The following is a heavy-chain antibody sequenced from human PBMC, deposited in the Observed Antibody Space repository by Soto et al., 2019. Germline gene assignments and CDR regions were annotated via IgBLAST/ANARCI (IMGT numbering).Heavy chain of an antibody. Sequence: PSETLSLTCAVYGGSFSGYYWTWIRQPPGTGLEWIGEINHSGSTNYNPSLKSRVTISVDTSKNQFSLKLTSVTAADTAVYYCARGVNFLGGSGSYFIDYWGQGTLVTVSS. V-gene: IGHV4-34*01. D-gene: IGHD3-10*01. CDR2: INHSGST. CDR3: ARGVNFLGGSGSYFIDY. J-gene: IGHJ4*02. CDR1: GGSFSGYY.